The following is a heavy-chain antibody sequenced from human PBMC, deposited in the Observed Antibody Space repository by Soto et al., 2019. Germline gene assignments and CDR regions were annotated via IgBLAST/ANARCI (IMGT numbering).Heavy chain of an antibody. J-gene: IGHJ6*02. CDR2: ISSNGGST. D-gene: IGHD6-13*01. CDR1: GFTFSSYA. V-gene: IGHV3-64*02. Sequence: GGSLRLSCAASGFTFSSYAMHWVRQAPGKGLEYVSAISSNGGSTYYADSVKGRFTISRDNSKNTPYLQMGSLRAEDMAVYYCARDSVAAAGHFDYYYGMDVWGQGTTVTVYS. CDR3: ARDSVAAAGHFDYYYGMDV.